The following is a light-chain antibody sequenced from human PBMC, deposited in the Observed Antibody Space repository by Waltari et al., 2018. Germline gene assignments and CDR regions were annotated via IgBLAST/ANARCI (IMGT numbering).Light chain of an antibody. CDR1: QTVSSN. CDR3: QQYNRWPPIT. V-gene: IGKV3-15*01. J-gene: IGKJ5*01. CDR2: DAS. Sequence: EVVMTQSPATLSVFPGESATLSCSASQTVSSNLAWYQKGPGQAPRLLIFDASTRAPSVPARFSGSGSGTEFTLTIRSLQSEDSAVYYCQQYNRWPPITFGQGTRLEIK.